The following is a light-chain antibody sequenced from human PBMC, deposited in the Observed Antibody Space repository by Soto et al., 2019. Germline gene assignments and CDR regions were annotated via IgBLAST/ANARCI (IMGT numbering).Light chain of an antibody. V-gene: IGKV1-8*01. CDR1: QGISSY. CDR2: AAS. CDR3: QHYYSYPHT. J-gene: IGKJ1*01. Sequence: ALRMTQSPSSFSASTGDRVTITCRASQGISSYLAWYQQKPGKAPKLLIYAASTLQSGVPSRFSGSGSGTDFTLTISCLQSEDFATYYCQHYYSYPHTFGQGTKVEIK.